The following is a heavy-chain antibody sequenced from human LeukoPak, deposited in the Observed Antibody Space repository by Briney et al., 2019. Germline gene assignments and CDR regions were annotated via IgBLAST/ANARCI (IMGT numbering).Heavy chain of an antibody. J-gene: IGHJ4*02. CDR1: GGSISSGGYY. CDR2: IYYRGST. CDR3: VRGHYFDSSLGFAY. Sequence: SETLSLTCTVSGGSISSGGYYWSWIRQHPGKGLELIGYIYYRGSTYYNPSLKSRPSISVDTSKNQFSLKLSSVTAADTAVYYCVRGHYFDSSLGFAYWGQGTLATVSS. D-gene: IGHD3-22*01. V-gene: IGHV4-31*03.